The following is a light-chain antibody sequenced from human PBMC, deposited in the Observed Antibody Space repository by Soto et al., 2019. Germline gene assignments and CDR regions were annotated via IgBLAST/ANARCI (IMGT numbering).Light chain of an antibody. V-gene: IGKV1-12*01. J-gene: IGKJ5*01. CDR1: QDISSW. CDR2: TTS. Sequence: DIQMTQSPSFVSASVGDRVTVTCRARQDISSWLAWYQQKPGKAPKLLIYTTSTLGSGVPSTFSGCRSGTDFTLSISGLQPEDFATYYCQQANRFPITFGQPTRLEI. CDR3: QQANRFPIT.